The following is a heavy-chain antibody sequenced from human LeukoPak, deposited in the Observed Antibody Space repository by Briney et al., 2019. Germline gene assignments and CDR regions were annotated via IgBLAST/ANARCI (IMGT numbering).Heavy chain of an antibody. CDR2: ISSSSSYI. Sequence: GGSLRLSCAASGFTFSSYSMNWVRQAPGKGLEWVSSISSSSSYIYYADSVKGRFTISRDNAKNSLYLQMNSLRAEDTAVYYCARPPYCSGGSCLYYFDFWGQGTLVTVSS. V-gene: IGHV3-21*01. D-gene: IGHD2-15*01. CDR1: GFTFSSYS. J-gene: IGHJ4*02. CDR3: ARPPYCSGGSCLYYFDF.